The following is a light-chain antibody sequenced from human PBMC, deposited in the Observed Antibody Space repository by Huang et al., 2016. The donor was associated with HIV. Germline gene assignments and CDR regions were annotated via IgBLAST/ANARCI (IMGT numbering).Light chain of an antibody. CDR1: QTVNNK. Sequence: ILMSQSPATLSVSPGDSATLSCRANQTVNNKVALFQQKVGQSPRLLIYSASFRASPIGLPDRFLRPASGLELTLTITSVQSEDLAVYYCQQYFDWPWTFGQGTRV. CDR2: SAS. CDR3: QQYFDWPWT. J-gene: IGKJ1*01. V-gene: IGKV3D-15*01.